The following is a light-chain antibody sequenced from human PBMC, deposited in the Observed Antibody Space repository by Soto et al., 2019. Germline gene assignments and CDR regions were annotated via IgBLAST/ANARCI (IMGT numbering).Light chain of an antibody. CDR1: QSVRSN. V-gene: IGKV3-15*01. CDR2: GAS. J-gene: IGKJ1*01. Sequence: EIVMTQSPATLSASPGERATLSCRASQSVRSNLAWYQQKPGQAPRLLIYGASTRATGIPARFSGSGSGTEFTLGIGSLQSEDFAVYYCQQYNTWPPTFGQGTKVEIK. CDR3: QQYNTWPPT.